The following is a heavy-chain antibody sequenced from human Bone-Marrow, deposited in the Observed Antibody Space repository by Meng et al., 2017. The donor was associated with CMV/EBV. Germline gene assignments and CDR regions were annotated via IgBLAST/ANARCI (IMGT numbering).Heavy chain of an antibody. D-gene: IGHD1-26*01. V-gene: IGHV4-59*01. Sequence: SEPLSLPCTVSGGSISSYYWSWIRQPPGKGLEWIGYIYYSGSTNYNPSLKSRVTISVDTSKNQFSLKLSSVTAADTAVYYCARSPDIVGAPWGWTNWFDPWGQGTLVTVSS. CDR3: ARSPDIVGAPWGWTNWFDP. J-gene: IGHJ5*02. CDR2: IYYSGST. CDR1: GGSISSYY.